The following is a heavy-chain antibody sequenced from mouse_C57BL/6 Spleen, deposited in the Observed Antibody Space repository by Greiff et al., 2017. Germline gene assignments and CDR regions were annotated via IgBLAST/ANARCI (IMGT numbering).Heavy chain of an antibody. CDR2: ISYDGSN. CDR1: GYSITSGYY. Sequence: EVQVVESGPGLVKPSQSLSLTCSVTGYSITSGYYWNWIRQFPGNKLEWVGYISYDGSNNYNPSLKNRISITRDTSKNQFFLKLNSVTTEDTATYYCARLGDYYFDYWGQGTTLTVSS. V-gene: IGHV3-6*01. D-gene: IGHD3-1*01. CDR3: ARLGDYYFDY. J-gene: IGHJ2*01.